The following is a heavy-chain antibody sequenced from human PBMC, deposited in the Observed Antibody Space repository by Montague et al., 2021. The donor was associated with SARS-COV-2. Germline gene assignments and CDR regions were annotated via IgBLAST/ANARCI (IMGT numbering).Heavy chain of an antibody. Sequence: PALVKPTQTLTLTCSFSGFSLSTGGVGVDWIRQSPGKGLEWLGVIFWDDEKRYNPTLKTRLTISKGTSQNQVVITLIDMGPADTATYFCAHQYYDYVWGSYRPDYFDYWGQGTLVTVSS. D-gene: IGHD3-16*02. CDR3: AHQYYDYVWGSYRPDYFDY. CDR2: IFWDDEK. V-gene: IGHV2-5*02. J-gene: IGHJ4*02. CDR1: GFSLSTGGVG.